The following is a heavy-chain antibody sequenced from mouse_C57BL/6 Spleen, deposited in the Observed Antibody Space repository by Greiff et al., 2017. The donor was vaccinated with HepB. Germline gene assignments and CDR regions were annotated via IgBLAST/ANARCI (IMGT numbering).Heavy chain of an antibody. CDR2: INPSSGDT. V-gene: IGHV1-7*01. CDR3: AKWEGYYGYFEV. J-gene: IGHJ1*03. Sequence: VQLQQSGAELAKPGASVKLSCKASGYTFTSYWMHWVKQRPGQGLEWIGYINPSSGDTKYNQKCKDKATVTADKSSSTAYMQMSSLTYEDSAVYYCAKWEGYYGYFEVWRTVTRVTVSS. CDR1: GYTFTSYW. D-gene: IGHD2-2*01.